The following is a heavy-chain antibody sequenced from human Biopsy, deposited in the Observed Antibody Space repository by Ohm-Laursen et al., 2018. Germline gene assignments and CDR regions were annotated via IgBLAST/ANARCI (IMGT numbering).Heavy chain of an antibody. V-gene: IGHV1-69*04. D-gene: IGHD3-10*01. J-gene: IGHJ6*02. Sequence: SVKVSCKASGDTFNKYGIFWVRQAPGQGLEWMGRIIPIVDIVNYAQRFQGRVTMTADKFTSTAYLDLSSLISEDTAVYYCARGGSGSGYYGMDVWGQGTTVTVSS. CDR2: IIPIVDIV. CDR3: ARGGSGSGYYGMDV. CDR1: GDTFNKYG.